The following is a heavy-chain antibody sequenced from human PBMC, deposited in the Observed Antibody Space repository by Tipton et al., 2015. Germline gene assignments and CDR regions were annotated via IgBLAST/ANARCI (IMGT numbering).Heavy chain of an antibody. D-gene: IGHD3-10*01. CDR2: IYYSGST. CDR1: GGSFSDYY. Sequence: TLSLTCTVSGGSFSDYYWSWIRQSPGEGLEWIGYIYYSGSTNYNPSLRSRVAMSRDTSKNQFSLKLTSVTATDTAVYYCARGLLLWFGMSDYWGRGTLVTVSS. J-gene: IGHJ4*02. V-gene: IGHV4-59*08. CDR3: ARGLLLWFGMSDY.